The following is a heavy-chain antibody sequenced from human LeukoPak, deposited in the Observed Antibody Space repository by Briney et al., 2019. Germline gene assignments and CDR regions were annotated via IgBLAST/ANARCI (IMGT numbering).Heavy chain of an antibody. CDR1: GYTFTSYD. J-gene: IGHJ4*02. CDR3: ARGYTAMVPFDY. Sequence: GASVKVSCKASGYTFTSYDINWVRQATGQGLEWMGWMNPNSGNTGYAQKFQGRVTMTRDMSTSTVYMELSSLRSEDTAVYYCARGYTAMVPFDYWGQGTLVTVSS. D-gene: IGHD5-18*01. V-gene: IGHV1-8*02. CDR2: MNPNSGNT.